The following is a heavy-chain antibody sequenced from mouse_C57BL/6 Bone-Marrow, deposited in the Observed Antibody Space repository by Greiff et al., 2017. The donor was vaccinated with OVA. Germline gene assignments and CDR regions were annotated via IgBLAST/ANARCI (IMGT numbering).Heavy chain of an antibody. CDR1: GFTFSDFY. D-gene: IGHD2-10*01. Sequence: EVQLMESGGGLVQSGRSLRLSCATSGFTFSDFYMEWVRQAPGKGLEWIAASRNKANDYTTEYSASVKGRFIVSRDTSQSILYLQMNALRAEDTAIYYCARDAAYYDAMDYWGQGTSVTVSS. CDR2: SRNKANDYTT. V-gene: IGHV7-1*01. J-gene: IGHJ4*01. CDR3: ARDAAYYDAMDY.